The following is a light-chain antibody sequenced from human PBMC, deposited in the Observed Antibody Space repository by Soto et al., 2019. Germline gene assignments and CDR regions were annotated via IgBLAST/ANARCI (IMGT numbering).Light chain of an antibody. CDR2: GAS. V-gene: IGKV3-15*01. J-gene: IGKJ4*01. CDR1: QCVSSN. Sequence: EIVMTQSPAPLSVSPGERATLSCRASQCVSSNLAWYQQKPGQAPRLLIYGASTRATGIPARFSGSGSGTEFTLTISSRQSEDFAVYYCQQYNNWPPLTVGGGTKVEIK. CDR3: QQYNNWPPLT.